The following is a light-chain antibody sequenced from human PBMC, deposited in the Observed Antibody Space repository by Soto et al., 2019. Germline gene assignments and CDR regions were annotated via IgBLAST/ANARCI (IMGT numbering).Light chain of an antibody. J-gene: IGLJ1*01. CDR1: SSDVGGYNY. V-gene: IGLV2-14*01. CDR2: EVS. CDR3: SSYVSSSTRV. Sequence: SALTQPASVSGSPGQSITISCTGTSSDVGGYNYVSWYQQHPGKAPKLMIYEVSDRPSGVSNRFSGSKSGNTASLTISGLQAEDEADYYCSSYVSSSTRVFGTGTKLTVL.